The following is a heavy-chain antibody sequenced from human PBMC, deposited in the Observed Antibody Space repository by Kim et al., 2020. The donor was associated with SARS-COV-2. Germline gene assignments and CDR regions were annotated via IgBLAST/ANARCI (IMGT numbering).Heavy chain of an antibody. D-gene: IGHD3-16*01. CDR2: IYPGDSDT. J-gene: IGHJ4*02. Sequence: GESLKISCKGSGYSFTSYWIGWVRQVPGKGLEWMGFIYPGDSDTRYSPSFQGHVTISADKSINTVYLQWSSLKASDTAMYYCARSLAGSLGTRRLTWGFDYWGQGTLVTVPS. CDR1: GYSFTSYW. CDR3: ARSLAGSLGTRRLTWGFDY. V-gene: IGHV5-51*01.